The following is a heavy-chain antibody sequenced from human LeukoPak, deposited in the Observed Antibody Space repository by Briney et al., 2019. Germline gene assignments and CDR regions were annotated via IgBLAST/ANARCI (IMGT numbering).Heavy chain of an antibody. D-gene: IGHD5-18*01. Sequence: SETLSLTCTVSGGSISSYYWSWIRQPPGKGLEWIGYIYYSGSTNYNPSLKSRVTISVDTSKNQFSLKLRSVTAADTAVYYCARLYGYRGDYWGQGTLVTVSS. CDR1: GGSISSYY. CDR3: ARLYGYRGDY. CDR2: IYYSGST. V-gene: IGHV4-59*01. J-gene: IGHJ4*02.